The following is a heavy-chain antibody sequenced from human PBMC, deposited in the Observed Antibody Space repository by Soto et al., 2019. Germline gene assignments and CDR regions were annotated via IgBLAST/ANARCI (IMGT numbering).Heavy chain of an antibody. D-gene: IGHD4-17*01. CDR1: GGSISSGGYY. CDR3: TVTRGSDAFDL. CDR2: IYYSGST. J-gene: IGHJ3*01. Sequence: QVQLQESGPGRVKPSQTLSLTCTVSGGSISSGGYYWSWIRQHPGKGLEWIGYIYYSGSTYYNPYLKSRVTISVDTSKNQFSLKLSSVTAADTAVYYCTVTRGSDAFDLWGQGTMVTVSS. V-gene: IGHV4-31*03.